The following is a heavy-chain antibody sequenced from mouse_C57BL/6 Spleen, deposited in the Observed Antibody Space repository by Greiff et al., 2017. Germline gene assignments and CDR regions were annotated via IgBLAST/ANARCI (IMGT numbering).Heavy chain of an antibody. CDR2: INPNNGGT. CDR3: ARTDDGYYWFAY. CDR1: GYTFTDYN. D-gene: IGHD2-3*01. J-gene: IGHJ3*01. V-gene: IGHV1-18*01. Sequence: EVKLQESGPELVKPGASVKIPCKASGYTFTDYNMDWVKQSHGKSLEWIGDINPNNGGTIYNQKFKGKATLTVDKSSSTAYMELRSLTSEDTAVYYCARTDDGYYWFAYWGQGTLVTVSA.